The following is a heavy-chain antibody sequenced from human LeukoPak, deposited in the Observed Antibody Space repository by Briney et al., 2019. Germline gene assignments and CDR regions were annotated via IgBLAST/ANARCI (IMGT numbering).Heavy chain of an antibody. J-gene: IGHJ4*02. Sequence: GESLKISCKGSGYSFTSYWIGWVRQMPGKGLEWMGIIYPGDSDTRYSPSFQGQVTISADKSISTAYLQWSSLKASDTAMYYCARHAPWYGGNRNADYWGQGTLVTVSS. CDR3: ARHAPWYGGNRNADY. V-gene: IGHV5-51*01. D-gene: IGHD4-23*01. CDR2: IYPGDSDT. CDR1: GYSFTSYW.